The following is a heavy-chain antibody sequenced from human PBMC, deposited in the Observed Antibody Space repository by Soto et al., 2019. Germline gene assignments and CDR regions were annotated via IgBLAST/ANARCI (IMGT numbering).Heavy chain of an antibody. CDR1: GFTLTSFG. J-gene: IGHJ6*02. CDR3: ACRDYYYGMYF. V-gene: IGHV1-18*01. Sequence: ASVLVSWKVSGFTLTSFGLRRVRQAPGHGLEWMGWISAYNGNTNYAQKLQGRVTMTTDTSTSTAYTELRSLRSDETAVYYCACRDYYYGMYFWGQRTTVTVS. CDR2: ISAYNGNT.